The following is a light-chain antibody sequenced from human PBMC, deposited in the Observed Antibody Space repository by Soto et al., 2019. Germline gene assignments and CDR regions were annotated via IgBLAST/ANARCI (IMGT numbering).Light chain of an antibody. V-gene: IGKV1-39*01. CDR2: AAS. J-gene: IGKJ1*01. Sequence: EIQRPQSPSSLSAYVGDRVTITCRASQSINSNLNWYKQKPGKAPNLLIYAASSLQSGVQSRFSGSGSGTDVTLTISSLKPEDVATYYGQQSYSTPWTFGQGTKVDIK. CDR1: QSINSN. CDR3: QQSYSTPWT.